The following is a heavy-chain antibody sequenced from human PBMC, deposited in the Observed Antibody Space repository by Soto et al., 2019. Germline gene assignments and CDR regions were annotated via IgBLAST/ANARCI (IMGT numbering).Heavy chain of an antibody. CDR2: INHSGST. CDR3: ARASRGRYSRQVTTVTTPLDY. CDR1: GGSFSGYY. J-gene: IGHJ4*02. D-gene: IGHD4-17*01. V-gene: IGHV4-34*01. Sequence: SETLSLTCAVYGGSFSGYYWSWIRQPPGKGLEWIGEINHSGSTNYNPSLKSRVTISVDTSKNQFSLKLSSVTAADTAVYYCARASRGRYSRQVTTVTTPLDYWGQGTLVTVSS.